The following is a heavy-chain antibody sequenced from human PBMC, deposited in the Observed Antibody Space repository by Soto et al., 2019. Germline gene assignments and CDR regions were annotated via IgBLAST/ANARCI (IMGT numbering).Heavy chain of an antibody. CDR3: ATSSGSYDYYYYYGMDV. D-gene: IGHD1-26*01. V-gene: IGHV1-18*01. CDR2: ISAYNGNT. CDR1: GYTFTSYG. J-gene: IGHJ6*02. Sequence: ASVKVSCKASGYTFTSYGISWVRQAPGQGLEWMGWISAYNGNTNYAQKLRGRVTMTTDTSTSTAYMELRSLRSDDTAVYYCATSSGSYDYYYYYGMDVWGQGTTVTVSS.